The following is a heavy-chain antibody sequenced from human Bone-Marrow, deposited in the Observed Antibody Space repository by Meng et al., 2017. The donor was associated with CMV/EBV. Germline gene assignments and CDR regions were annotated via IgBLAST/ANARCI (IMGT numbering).Heavy chain of an antibody. V-gene: IGHV1-69*05. D-gene: IGHD6-19*01. CDR1: TFSSYA. J-gene: IGHJ4*02. CDR2: IIPIFGTA. Sequence: TFSSYAISWVRQAPGQGLEWMGGIIPIFGTANYAQQFQGRVTITTDESTSTAYMELSSLRSEDTAVYYCARDVGIRYSSGWYGLFDYWGQGTLVTVSS. CDR3: ARDVGIRYSSGWYGLFDY.